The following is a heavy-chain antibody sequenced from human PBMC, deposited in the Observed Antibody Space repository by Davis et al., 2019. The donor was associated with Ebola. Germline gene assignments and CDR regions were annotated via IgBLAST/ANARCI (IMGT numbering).Heavy chain of an antibody. CDR3: AKSVGTGTIMAWYYYGMDV. J-gene: IGHJ6*02. D-gene: IGHD1-7*01. Sequence: PGGSLRLSCADSVITFSSYAMSWVRQAPGKGLEWVSAISGSGGSTYYADSVKGRFTISRDNSMNTLYLQMSSLRGEDTAVYYCAKSVGTGTIMAWYYYGMDVWGQGTTVTVSS. CDR2: ISGSGGST. CDR1: VITFSSYA. V-gene: IGHV3-23*01.